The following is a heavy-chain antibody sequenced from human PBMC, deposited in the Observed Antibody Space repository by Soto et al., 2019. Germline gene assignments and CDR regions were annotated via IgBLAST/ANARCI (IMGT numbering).Heavy chain of an antibody. CDR1: GFIFSDYE. CDR2: ISSSGNTI. J-gene: IGHJ6*02. Sequence: EVQLVESGGGSIRPGGSLRLSCTASGFIFSDYEMNWVRQAPGKGLEWVSYISSSGNTIYYGDSVKGRVTISRDNVKNSLSLQMNSLSVEDTAVYYCARERPSDGFRSGYSYGMDVWGQGTTVTVSS. D-gene: IGHD3-3*01. V-gene: IGHV3-48*03. CDR3: ARERPSDGFRSGYSYGMDV.